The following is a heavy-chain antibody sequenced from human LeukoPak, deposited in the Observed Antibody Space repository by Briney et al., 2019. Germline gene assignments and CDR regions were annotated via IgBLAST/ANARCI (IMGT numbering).Heavy chain of an antibody. V-gene: IGHV1-69*04. Sequence: SVKVSCKASGGTSSSYAISWVRQAPGQGLEWMGRIIPILGIANYAQKFQGRVTITADKPTSTAYMELSSLRSEDTAVYYCARVNTGTFTFDYWGQGTLVTVSS. J-gene: IGHJ4*02. CDR2: IIPILGIA. D-gene: IGHD1-1*01. CDR1: GGTSSSYA. CDR3: ARVNTGTFTFDY.